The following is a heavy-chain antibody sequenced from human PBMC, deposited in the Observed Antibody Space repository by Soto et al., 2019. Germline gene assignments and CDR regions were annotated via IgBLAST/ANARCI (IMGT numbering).Heavy chain of an antibody. Sequence: PGGSLRLSCAASGFTFSNYGMHWVRQAPGKGLEWVAVIWYDGSNKYYGDSVKGRFTISRDNSMNTLFLEVNSLRAEDTAVYYCARGRPKSGGWNYDYWGQGTLVTVSS. J-gene: IGHJ4*02. CDR1: GFTFSNYG. CDR3: ARGRPKSGGWNYDY. D-gene: IGHD1-7*01. V-gene: IGHV3-33*01. CDR2: IWYDGSNK.